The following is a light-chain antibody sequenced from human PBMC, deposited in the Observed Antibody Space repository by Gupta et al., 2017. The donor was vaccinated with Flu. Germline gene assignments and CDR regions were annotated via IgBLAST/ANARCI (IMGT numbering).Light chain of an antibody. J-gene: IGKJ2*01. CDR3: HQYYSIPVT. Sequence: SLGERATINWKSSQSVLYSSNNKTYLAWYQQTPGQSPKVLISWASTRESGVPDRFSGSGSGTEFTLTISSLKAEDVAVYSGHQYYSIPVTFGQGTRLEIK. CDR2: WAS. V-gene: IGKV4-1*01. CDR1: QSVLYSSNNKTY.